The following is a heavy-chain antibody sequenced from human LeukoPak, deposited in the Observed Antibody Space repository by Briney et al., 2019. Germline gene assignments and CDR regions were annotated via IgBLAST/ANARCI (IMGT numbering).Heavy chain of an antibody. J-gene: IGHJ6*03. CDR1: GFTFSSSA. CDR3: AEGTDTEFYYYYYMDV. V-gene: IGHV3-23*01. CDR2: ISGSSGNT. Sequence: GGSLRLSCAASGFTFSSSAMSWVRQAPGKGLEWVSAISGSSGNTYSADSVKGRFTISRDNSKNTLYLQMNSLRAEDTAVYYCAEGTDTEFYYYYYMDVWGKGTTVTVSS. D-gene: IGHD5-18*01.